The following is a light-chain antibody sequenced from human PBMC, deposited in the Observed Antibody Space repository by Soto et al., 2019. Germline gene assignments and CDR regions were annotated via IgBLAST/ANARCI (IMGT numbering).Light chain of an antibody. CDR1: QRISTY. V-gene: IGKV1-39*01. CDR2: AAS. J-gene: IGKJ1*01. Sequence: DIQMTQSPSSLSASVGDRVTITCRASQRISTYLNWYQHKPGKAPKLLIYAASSLQSGVPSRFSGSGVGTDFTLTIRSLQPEDFAAYYCQHSYSTPWAFGQGTKVEIK. CDR3: QHSYSTPWA.